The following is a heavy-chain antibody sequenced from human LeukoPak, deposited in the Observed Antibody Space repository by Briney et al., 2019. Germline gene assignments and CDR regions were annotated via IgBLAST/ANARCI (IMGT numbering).Heavy chain of an antibody. CDR2: ISAYNGNT. Sequence: ASVTVSCKASGYTFTSYGISWVRQAPGQGLEWMGWISAYNGNTNYAQKLQGRVTMTTDTSTSTAYMELRSLRSDDTAVYYCARVVPAAPVFDPWGQGTLVTVSS. J-gene: IGHJ5*02. V-gene: IGHV1-18*01. D-gene: IGHD2-2*01. CDR1: GYTFTSYG. CDR3: ARVVPAAPVFDP.